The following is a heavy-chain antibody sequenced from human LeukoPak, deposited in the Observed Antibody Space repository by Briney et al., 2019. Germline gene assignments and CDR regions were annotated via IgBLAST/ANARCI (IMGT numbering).Heavy chain of an antibody. CDR3: ARDGGDYPNKNLDF. Sequence: GGSLRLSCAASGFTFSTYSMNRVRQAPGKGLEWVPSISSSSSLIYYADSVKGRFTISRDNAKNSLYLQMNSLRAEDTAVYYCARDGGDYPNKNLDFWGQGTLVTVSS. CDR1: GFTFSTYS. V-gene: IGHV3-21*01. D-gene: IGHD4-17*01. CDR2: ISSSSSLI. J-gene: IGHJ4*02.